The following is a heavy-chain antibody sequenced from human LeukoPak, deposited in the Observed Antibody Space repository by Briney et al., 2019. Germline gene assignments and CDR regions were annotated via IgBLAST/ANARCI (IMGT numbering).Heavy chain of an antibody. CDR2: IGGRGGST. CDR1: GFTFSDYG. CDR3: AELGITMIGGV. V-gene: IGHV3-23*01. D-gene: IGHD3-10*02. Sequence: SGGSLRLSCAASGFTFSDYGMSWVRQAPGKGLEWVSTIGGRGGSTYYADSVKGRFTISRDNAKNSLYLQMNSLRAEDTAVYYCAELGITMIGGVWGKGTTVTISS. J-gene: IGHJ6*04.